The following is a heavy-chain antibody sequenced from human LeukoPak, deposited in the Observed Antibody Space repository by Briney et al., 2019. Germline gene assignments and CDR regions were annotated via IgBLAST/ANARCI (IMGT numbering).Heavy chain of an antibody. CDR2: ISAYNGNT. V-gene: IGHV1-18*01. CDR1: GYTFTSYG. CDR3: ARDVPGYFDWLSPPYFDY. D-gene: IGHD3-9*01. Sequence: GASVMVSCKASGYTFTSYGISWVRQAPGQGLEWMGWISAYNGNTNYAQKLQGRVTMTTDTSTSTAYMELRSLRSDDTAVYYCARDVPGYFDWLSPPYFDYWGQGTLVTVSS. J-gene: IGHJ4*02.